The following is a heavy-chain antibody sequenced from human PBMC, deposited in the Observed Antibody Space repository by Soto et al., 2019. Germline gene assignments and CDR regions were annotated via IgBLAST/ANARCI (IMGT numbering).Heavy chain of an antibody. J-gene: IGHJ4*02. D-gene: IGHD2-2*01. CDR1: GGSISGYY. CDR3: ARGIHGTSSAN. V-gene: IGHV4-59*08. Sequence: QVQLQESGPGLVKPSETLSLTCNVSGGSISGYYWSWIRQPPGKGLEWIGYVYYTGSTNYNPSLKSRVTMSVDTSKNQFSLKLTSVTATDTAVYYCARGIHGTSSANWGQGTLVTVSS. CDR2: VYYTGST.